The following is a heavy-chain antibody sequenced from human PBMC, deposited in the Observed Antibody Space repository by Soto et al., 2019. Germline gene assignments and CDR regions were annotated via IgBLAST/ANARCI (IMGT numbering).Heavy chain of an antibody. CDR2: IYYSGST. CDR3: ARGLHRRGYYFDY. Sequence: SETLSLTCPCSDCYISSYYLTLLRPPPGKGLEWIGYIYYSGSTNYNPSLKSRVTISVDTSKNQFSLKLSSVTAADTAVYYCARGLHRRGYYFDYWGQGPRVNVS. J-gene: IGHJ4*02. V-gene: IGHV4-59*01. CDR1: DCYISSYY. D-gene: IGHD4-4*01.